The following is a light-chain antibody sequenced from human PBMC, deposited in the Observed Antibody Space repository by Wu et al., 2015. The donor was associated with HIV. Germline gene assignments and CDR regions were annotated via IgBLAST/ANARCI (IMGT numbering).Light chain of an antibody. CDR3: YQYCISPGT. CDR2: GSS. J-gene: IGKJ1*01. V-gene: IGKV3-20*01. Sequence: EIVLTQSPATLSLSPGERATLSCRASQSVSSHLAWYQQKPGQAPRLLIYGSSNRATGVPVKFSGSGFGIDFTLIINRLEPEDSAVYYCYQYCISPGTFGQGTKVEI. CDR1: QSVSSH.